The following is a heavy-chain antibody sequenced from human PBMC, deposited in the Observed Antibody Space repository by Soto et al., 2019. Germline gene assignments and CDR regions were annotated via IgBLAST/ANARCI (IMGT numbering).Heavy chain of an antibody. V-gene: IGHV1-69*13. CDR1: GGTFSSYA. J-gene: IGHJ6*02. Sequence: SVKVSCKASGGTFSSYAISWVRQAPGQGLEWMGGIIPIFGTANYAQKFQGRVTITADESTSTAYMELSSLRSEDTAVYYCARPTLRYFDWLPKRHDYHYYGMDVWGQGTTVTVSS. CDR2: IIPIFGTA. CDR3: ARPTLRYFDWLPKRHDYHYYGMDV. D-gene: IGHD3-9*01.